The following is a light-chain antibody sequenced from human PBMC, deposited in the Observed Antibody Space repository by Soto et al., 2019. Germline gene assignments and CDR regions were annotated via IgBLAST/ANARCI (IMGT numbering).Light chain of an antibody. CDR1: NIGSKS. Sequence: SYELTQPPSLSLAPGQTATITCGGNNIGSKSVHWYQHKPGQAPVLVVYDDSDRPSGIPERFSGSNSGNTAALTISRVEAGDEADYYCQVGDGSSDHEEWVFGGGTKLTVL. CDR2: DDS. V-gene: IGLV3-21*02. CDR3: QVGDGSSDHEEWV. J-gene: IGLJ3*02.